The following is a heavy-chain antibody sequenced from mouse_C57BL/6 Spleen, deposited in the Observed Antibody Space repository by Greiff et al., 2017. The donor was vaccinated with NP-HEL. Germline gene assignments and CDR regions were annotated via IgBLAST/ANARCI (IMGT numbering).Heavy chain of an antibody. CDR1: GYTFTSYT. CDR3: ARRGLRAEGFAY. Sequence: VQLQQSGAELARPGASVKMSCKASGYTFTSYTMHWVKQRPGQGLEWIGYINPSSGYTKYNQKFKDKATLTADKSSSTAYMQLSSLTAEDSAVYYCARRGLRAEGFAYWGQEALVTVSA. D-gene: IGHD1-1*01. V-gene: IGHV1-4*01. J-gene: IGHJ3*01. CDR2: INPSSGYT.